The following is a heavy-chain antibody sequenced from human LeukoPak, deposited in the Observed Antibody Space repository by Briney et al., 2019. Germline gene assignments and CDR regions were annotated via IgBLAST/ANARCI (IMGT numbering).Heavy chain of an antibody. Sequence: SQTLSLTCAISGDSVSSNSAAWNWIRQSPSRGLEWLGRTYYRSKWYNDYAVSVKSRITINPDTSKNQFSLQLNSVTPEDTAVYYCARDLPYTGLWFGDPWFWFDPWGQGTLVTVSS. V-gene: IGHV6-1*01. CDR3: ARDLPYTGLWFGDPWFWFDP. J-gene: IGHJ5*02. CDR1: GDSVSSNSAA. CDR2: TYYRSKWYN. D-gene: IGHD3-10*01.